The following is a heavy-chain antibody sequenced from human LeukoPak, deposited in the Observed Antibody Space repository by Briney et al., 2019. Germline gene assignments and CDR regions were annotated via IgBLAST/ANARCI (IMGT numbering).Heavy chain of an antibody. CDR3: ARDWYYYDTNGFYFDY. Sequence: GGSLRLSRVASGFAFRNYGMHWIRQAPGKGLEWVAVIWNDGKRKYYADSVKGRAAISRDNSEKTMYLQLDRLRAEDTAVYYCARDWYYYDTNGFYFDYWGQGTLVIVSS. V-gene: IGHV3-33*01. J-gene: IGHJ4*02. D-gene: IGHD3-22*01. CDR2: IWNDGKRK. CDR1: GFAFRNYG.